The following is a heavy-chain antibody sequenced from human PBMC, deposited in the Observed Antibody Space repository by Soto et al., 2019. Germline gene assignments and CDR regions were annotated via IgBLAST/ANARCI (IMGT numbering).Heavy chain of an antibody. Sequence: EVQLLESGGGLVQPGGSLRLSCAASGFTFSNYGMSWVRQAPGKGLEWVSVMSGSGDDAYYADSVKGLFTISRDNSKNMLYLQMNSLRAEDTAVYFCAKKVTIYAVDPADSWGQGTQVAVSS. V-gene: IGHV3-23*01. CDR1: GFTFSNYG. D-gene: IGHD3-3*01. CDR3: AKKVTIYAVDPADS. CDR2: MSGSGDDA. J-gene: IGHJ4*02.